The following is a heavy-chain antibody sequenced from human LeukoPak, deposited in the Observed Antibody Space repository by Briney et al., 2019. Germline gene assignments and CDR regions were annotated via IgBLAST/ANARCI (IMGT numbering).Heavy chain of an antibody. D-gene: IGHD5-18*01. Sequence: PSETLSLTCAVYGGSFSGYYWSWIRQPPGKGPEWIGEINHSGSTNYNPSLKSRVTISVDTSKNQFSLKLSSVTAADTAVYYCARGRPFNTAMVKAWFDPWGQGTLVTVSS. CDR3: ARGRPFNTAMVKAWFDP. V-gene: IGHV4-34*01. CDR2: INHSGST. J-gene: IGHJ5*02. CDR1: GGSFSGYY.